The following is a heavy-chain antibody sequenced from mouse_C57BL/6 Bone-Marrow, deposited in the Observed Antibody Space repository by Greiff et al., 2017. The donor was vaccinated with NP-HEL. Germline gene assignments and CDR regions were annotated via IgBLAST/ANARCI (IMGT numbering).Heavy chain of an antibody. J-gene: IGHJ3*01. CDR1: GYTFTSYW. CDR3: AGGYYDYDWYAY. V-gene: IGHV1-52*01. D-gene: IGHD2-4*01. CDR2: IDPSDSET. Sequence: QVQLQQPGAELVRPGSSVKLSCKASGYTFTSYWMHWVKQRPIQGLEWIGNIDPSDSETHYNQKFKDKATLTVDKSSSTAYMQLSSLTSEDSAVYYCAGGYYDYDWYAYWDRGNRVTVTA.